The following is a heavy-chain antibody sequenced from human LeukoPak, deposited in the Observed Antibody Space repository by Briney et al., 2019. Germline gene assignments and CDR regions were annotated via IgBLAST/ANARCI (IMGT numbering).Heavy chain of an antibody. Sequence: ASVKVSCKASGGTFSSYGISWVRQAPGQGLEWMGGITPIFGTANYAQKFQGRVTITTDESTSTAYMELSSLRSEDTAVYYCARGDQALFDPWGQGTLVTVSS. V-gene: IGHV1-69*05. J-gene: IGHJ5*02. CDR1: GGTFSSYG. D-gene: IGHD3-16*02. CDR3: ARGDQALFDP. CDR2: ITPIFGTA.